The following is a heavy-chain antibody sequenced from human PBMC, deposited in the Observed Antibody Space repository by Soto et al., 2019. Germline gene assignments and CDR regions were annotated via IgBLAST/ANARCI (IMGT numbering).Heavy chain of an antibody. J-gene: IGHJ5*02. CDR3: VRDVRVGSSNWLDP. CDR1: DFSISSGNF. V-gene: IGHV4-38-2*02. Sequence: SETLSLTCQASDFSISSGNFWGWVRQPPGKGLEWIASMSHSRTAYYNPSLKSRVTISVDTSKNQVSLNLSSVTAADTAVYYCVRDVRVGSSNWLDPWGQGTLVTVSS. CDR2: MSHSRTA. D-gene: IGHD1-26*01.